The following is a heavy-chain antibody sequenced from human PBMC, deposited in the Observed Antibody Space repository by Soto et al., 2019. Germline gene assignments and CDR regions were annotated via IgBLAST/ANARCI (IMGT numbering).Heavy chain of an antibody. D-gene: IGHD3-10*01. CDR3: ARRLRSAALDY. J-gene: IGHJ4*02. CDR1: GGSMSSGGYA. V-gene: IGHV4-30-2*01. CDR2: IYHSGST. Sequence: PSETLSLTCAVCGGSMSSGGYAWSWIRQPPGKGLEWIGYIYHSGSTYYNPSLKSRVTISVDRSKNQFSLKLSSVTAADTAVYYCARRLRSAALDYWGQGTLVTVSS.